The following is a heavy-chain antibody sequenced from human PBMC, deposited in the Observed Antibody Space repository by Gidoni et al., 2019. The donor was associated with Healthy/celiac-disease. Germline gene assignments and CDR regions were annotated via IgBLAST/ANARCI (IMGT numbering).Heavy chain of an antibody. V-gene: IGHV3-30*04. D-gene: IGHD2-2*01. CDR3: ARDRGYCSSTSCYPDY. J-gene: IGHJ4*02. CDR1: GFTFISYA. Sequence: QVQLVESGGGVVQPGRSLRLSCAASGFTFISYARHWVRQAPVKGLEWVAVISYNGSNKYYADSVKGRFTISRDNSKNTLYLQMNSLRAEDTAVYYCARDRGYCSSTSCYPDYWGQGTLVTVSS. CDR2: ISYNGSNK.